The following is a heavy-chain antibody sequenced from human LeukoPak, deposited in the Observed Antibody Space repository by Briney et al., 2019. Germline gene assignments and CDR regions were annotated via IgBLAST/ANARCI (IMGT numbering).Heavy chain of an antibody. J-gene: IGHJ5*02. CDR1: VYTFPIHG. CDR3: ARAGMVYENWFDP. D-gene: IGHD2-8*01. V-gene: IGHV1-18*01. CDR2: ISAYNGNT. Sequence: GASVKVSCKASVYTFPIHGISWVRQPPAQGLAWMGWISAYNGNTNYAQKLQSRGTMTTDTSTSTAYMELRSLRSDDTAVYYCARAGMVYENWFDPWGQGTLGTVSS.